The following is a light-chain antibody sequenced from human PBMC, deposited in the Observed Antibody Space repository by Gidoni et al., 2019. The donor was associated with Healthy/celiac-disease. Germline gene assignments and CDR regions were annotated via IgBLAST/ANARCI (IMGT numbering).Light chain of an antibody. CDR1: VLAKKY. CDR3: YSAADNNYV. V-gene: IGLV3-27*01. CDR2: KDS. Sequence: SYELTQPSSVSVSPGQTARITCSGDVLAKKYARWFQQKPGQAPVLVIYKDSDRPSGIPERFSGSSSGTTVTLTISGAQVEDEADYYCYSAADNNYVFGTGTKVTVL. J-gene: IGLJ1*01.